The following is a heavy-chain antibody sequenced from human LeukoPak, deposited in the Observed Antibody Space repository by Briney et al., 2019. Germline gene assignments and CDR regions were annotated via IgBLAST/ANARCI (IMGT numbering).Heavy chain of an antibody. V-gene: IGHV4-34*01. CDR1: GGSFSGYY. J-gene: IGHJ4*02. CDR3: AREPSTYYDFWSGPGVYFDY. CDR2: INHSGST. D-gene: IGHD3-3*01. Sequence: SETLSLTCAVYGGSFSGYYWSWIRQPPGKGLEWIGEINHSGSTNYNPSLKSRVTISVDTSKNQFSLKLSSVTAADTAVYYCAREPSTYYDFWSGPGVYFDYWGQGTLVTVSS.